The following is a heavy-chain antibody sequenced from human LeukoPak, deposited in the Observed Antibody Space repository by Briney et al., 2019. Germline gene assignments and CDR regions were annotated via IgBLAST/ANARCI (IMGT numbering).Heavy chain of an antibody. CDR3: ARHGYSYGLSFDY. D-gene: IGHD5-18*01. V-gene: IGHV5-51*01. J-gene: IGHJ4*02. CDR2: IYVGDSDI. CDR1: GYSFSSYY. Sequence: GASLKTSCKGSGYSFSSYYIDWVRQMPGKGLEWMGVIYVGDSDIRYSPSFQGQVTISVDKFISTAYLQWSSLKASDTAIYFCARHGYSYGLSFDYWGQGTLVTVSS.